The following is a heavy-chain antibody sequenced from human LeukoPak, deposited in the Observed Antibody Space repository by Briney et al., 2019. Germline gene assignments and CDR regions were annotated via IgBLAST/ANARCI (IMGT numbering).Heavy chain of an antibody. D-gene: IGHD5-24*01. V-gene: IGHV5-51*01. J-gene: IGHJ5*02. CDR2: IYPGDSDT. Sequence: GESLKISCKGSGYRFTSYWIGWVRQMPGKGLEWMGIIYPGDSDTRYSPSFQGQVTISADKSISTAYLQWSSLKASDTAMYYCARHRVEMATRPHNWFDPWGQGTLVTVSS. CDR3: ARHRVEMATRPHNWFDP. CDR1: GYRFTSYW.